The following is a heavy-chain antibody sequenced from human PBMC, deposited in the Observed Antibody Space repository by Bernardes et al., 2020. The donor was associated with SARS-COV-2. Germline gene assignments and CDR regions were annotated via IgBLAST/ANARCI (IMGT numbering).Heavy chain of an antibody. V-gene: IGHV3-7*05. D-gene: IGHD6-19*01. Sequence: GGSLRLSCAASGFTFSSYWMSWVRQAPGRGLQWVANIKQDGSEKYYVDSVRGRFTISRDNAKNSLYLQMNSLRAEDTAVYYCARDHLEVADPPGYYYYGMDVWGQGTTVTVSS. J-gene: IGHJ6*02. CDR2: IKQDGSEK. CDR3: ARDHLEVADPPGYYYYGMDV. CDR1: GFTFSSYW.